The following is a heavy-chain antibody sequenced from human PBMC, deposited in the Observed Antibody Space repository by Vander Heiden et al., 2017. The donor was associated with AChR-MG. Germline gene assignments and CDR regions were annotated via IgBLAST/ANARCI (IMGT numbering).Heavy chain of an antibody. CDR2: IYDRRNT. CDR3: ASKDAIVVVPSYYGVDV. V-gene: IGHV4-39*01. Sequence: QLQLQESGPGLVKPSETLSLTCPVSGDSISSRSYYWGWIRQPPGQGREWIGSIYDRRNTYYNPSLKSRVTISVDTSKNQFSLKLSSVTAADTAVYYCASKDAIVVVPSYYGVDVWGQGTKVTVSS. CDR1: GDSISSRSYY. D-gene: IGHD2-2*01. J-gene: IGHJ6*02.